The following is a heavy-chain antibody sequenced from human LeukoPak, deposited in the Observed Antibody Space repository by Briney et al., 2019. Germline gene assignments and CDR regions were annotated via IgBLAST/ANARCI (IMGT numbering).Heavy chain of an antibody. Sequence: TSETLSLTCTVSGGPITTYYLSWIRQSAGMGLEWIGRISGSGVITYNPSLKSRVILSLDTSNNHFSLKLISVTAADTAVYYCARSSSWELRLFDYWGQGTLVTVSS. V-gene: IGHV4-4*07. CDR2: ISGSGVI. J-gene: IGHJ4*02. CDR3: ARSSSWELRLFDY. D-gene: IGHD1-26*01. CDR1: GGPITTYY.